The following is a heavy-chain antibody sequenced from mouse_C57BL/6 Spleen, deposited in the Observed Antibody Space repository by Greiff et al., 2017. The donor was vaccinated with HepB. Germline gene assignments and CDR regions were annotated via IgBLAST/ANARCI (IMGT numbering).Heavy chain of an antibody. CDR3: ARSFGNYGGFAY. V-gene: IGHV1-59*01. CDR2: IDPSDSYT. J-gene: IGHJ3*01. D-gene: IGHD2-1*01. Sequence: QVQLQQPGAELVRPGTSVKLSCKASGYTFTSYWMHWVKQRPGQGLEWIGVIDPSDSYTNYNQKFKGKATLTVDTSSSTAYMQLSSLTSEDSAVYYCARSFGNYGGFAYWGQGTLVTVSA. CDR1: GYTFTSYW.